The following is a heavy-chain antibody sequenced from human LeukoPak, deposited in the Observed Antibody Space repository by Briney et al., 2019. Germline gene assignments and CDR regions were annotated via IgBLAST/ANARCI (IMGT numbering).Heavy chain of an antibody. CDR3: ARETPSSSWSLGFAY. CDR2: IYYSGST. J-gene: IGHJ4*02. V-gene: IGHV4-59*12. CDR1: GGSISSYY. D-gene: IGHD6-13*01. Sequence: SETLSLTCTVSGGSISSYYWSWIRQPPGKGLEWIGYIYYSGSTNYNPSLKSRVTISVDTSKNQFSLKLSSVTAADTAVYYCARETPSSSWSLGFAYWGQGTLVTVSS.